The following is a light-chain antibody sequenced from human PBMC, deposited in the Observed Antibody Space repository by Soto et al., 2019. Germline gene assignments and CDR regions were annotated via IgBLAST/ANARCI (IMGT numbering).Light chain of an antibody. CDR1: QSVSSSY. Sequence: EIVLTQSPATLYLAPGERATLSCGASQSVSSSYLAWDQQKTGLAPRLLIYDAFSRATGIPDRSSGSGSGPDFTLTLSGLEPEEFAVYYCPQYGTSQYTFGQGTKLEIK. J-gene: IGKJ2*01. CDR2: DAF. CDR3: PQYGTSQYT. V-gene: IGKV3D-20*01.